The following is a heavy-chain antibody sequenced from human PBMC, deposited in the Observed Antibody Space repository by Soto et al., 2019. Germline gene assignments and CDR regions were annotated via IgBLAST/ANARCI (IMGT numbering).Heavy chain of an antibody. D-gene: IGHD3-22*01. CDR3: ARVYDGSGYFFPFDY. CDR2: IDPSDSYT. J-gene: IGHJ4*02. V-gene: IGHV5-10-1*01. CDR1: GYSFTSYW. Sequence: GSLKISCKGSGYSFTSYWITWVRQMPGKGLEWMGRIDPSDSYTNYSPSFQGHVTISADKSISTAYLQWSSLKASDTAMYYCARVYDGSGYFFPFDYWGQGTLVTVSS.